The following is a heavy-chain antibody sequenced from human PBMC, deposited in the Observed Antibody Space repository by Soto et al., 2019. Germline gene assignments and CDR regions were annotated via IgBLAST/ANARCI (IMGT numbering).Heavy chain of an antibody. V-gene: IGHV3-30-3*01. CDR2: ISYDGSNK. J-gene: IGHJ4*02. CDR3: AREKLRRRVFDY. CDR1: GFTFGSHV. Sequence: PGGSLRLSCAASGFTFGSHVMYWVRQAPGKGLEWVAVISYDGSNKYYADSVKGRFTISRDNSKNTLYLQMNSLRAEDTAVYYCAREKLRRRVFDYWGQGTLVTVSS. D-gene: IGHD4-17*01.